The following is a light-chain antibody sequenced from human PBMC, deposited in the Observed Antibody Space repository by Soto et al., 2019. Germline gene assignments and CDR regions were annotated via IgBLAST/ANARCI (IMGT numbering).Light chain of an antibody. CDR2: ENY. CDR1: ASNIGNNY. J-gene: IGLJ2*01. CDR3: GAWDNSLTGGV. Sequence: QSVLTQPPSVSAAPGQKVTISCSGSASNIGNNYVSWYQQLPGTAPKLLIYENYERPSGIPDRFPGSKSGTSATLGITGLQTGDEADYYCGAWDNSLTGGVFGGGTKLTVL. V-gene: IGLV1-51*02.